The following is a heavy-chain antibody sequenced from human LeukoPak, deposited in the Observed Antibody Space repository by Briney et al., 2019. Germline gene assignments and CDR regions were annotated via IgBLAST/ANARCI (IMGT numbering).Heavy chain of an antibody. Sequence: GESLKISCQTSGYSFPSSGIGWVRQMPGKGLEWMGVIYPRDSDARYSPSSQGQVTILADKSVNTAYLQWSSLKASDTATYYCARLYFSSSSFDYWGQGTLVTVAS. D-gene: IGHD2-2*01. V-gene: IGHV5-51*01. CDR3: ARLYFSSSSFDY. CDR1: GYSFPSSG. J-gene: IGHJ4*02. CDR2: IYPRDSDA.